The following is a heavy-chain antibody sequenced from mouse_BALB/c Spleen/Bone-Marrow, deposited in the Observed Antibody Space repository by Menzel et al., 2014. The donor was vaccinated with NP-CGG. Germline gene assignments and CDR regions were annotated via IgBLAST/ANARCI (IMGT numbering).Heavy chain of an antibody. CDR1: GFTFTDYY. Sequence: EVKLVESGGGLVQPGGSLILSCATSGFTFTDYYMSWVRQPPGRLLEWLGFIRNKANGYTTEYSASVKGRFTISRDNSQSILYLQMNTLRAEDSATYYCARGGNDLDYWGRGTTLTVSS. CDR3: ARGGNDLDY. CDR2: IRNKANGYTT. V-gene: IGHV7-3*02. J-gene: IGHJ2*01. D-gene: IGHD2-3*01.